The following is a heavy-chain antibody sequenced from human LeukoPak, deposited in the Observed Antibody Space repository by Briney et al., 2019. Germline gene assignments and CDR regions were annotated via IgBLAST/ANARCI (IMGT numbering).Heavy chain of an antibody. Sequence: SVKVSCKASGYTFTGYYMHWVRQAPGQGLEWMGGIIPIFGTANYAQKFQGRVTITTDESTSTAYMELSSLRSEDTAVYYCARGLYSSGYSGWFDPWGQGTLVTVSS. CDR2: IIPIFGTA. D-gene: IGHD3-22*01. CDR1: GYTFTGYY. J-gene: IGHJ5*02. CDR3: ARGLYSSGYSGWFDP. V-gene: IGHV1-69*05.